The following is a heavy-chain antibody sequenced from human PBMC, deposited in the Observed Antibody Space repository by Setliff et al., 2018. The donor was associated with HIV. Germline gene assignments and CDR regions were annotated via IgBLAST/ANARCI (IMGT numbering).Heavy chain of an antibody. CDR2: IDTSSTWI. CDR1: GFSFTTYT. CDR3: ARSETCHSTHCSPYDY. Sequence: LRLSCAASGFSFTTYTMNWIRQAPGQGLEWVSSIDTSSTWIYYADSVKGRFTISRDNAENSLYLQMNSLRAEDTAVYYCARSETCHSTHCSPYDYWGQGTPVTVSS. V-gene: IGHV3-21*01. D-gene: IGHD2-2*01. J-gene: IGHJ4*02.